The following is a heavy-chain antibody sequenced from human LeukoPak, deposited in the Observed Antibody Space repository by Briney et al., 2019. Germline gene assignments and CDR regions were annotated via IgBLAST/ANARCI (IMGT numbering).Heavy chain of an antibody. J-gene: IGHJ4*02. Sequence: SETLSLTCAVYGGSFSGYYWSWIRQPPGKGLEWIGEINHSGGTNYNPSLKSRVTISVDTSKNQFSLKLSSVTAADTAVYYCARGQGGSSHYYDRGTYYFDYWGQGTLVTVSS. V-gene: IGHV4-34*01. CDR2: INHSGGT. CDR3: ARGQGGSSHYYDRGTYYFDY. D-gene: IGHD3-22*01. CDR1: GGSFSGYY.